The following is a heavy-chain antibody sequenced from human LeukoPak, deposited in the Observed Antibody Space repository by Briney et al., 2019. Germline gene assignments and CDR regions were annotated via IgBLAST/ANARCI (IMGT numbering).Heavy chain of an antibody. CDR2: IYFIGNT. CDR3: ATKKTTPRSGFDY. J-gene: IGHJ4*02. V-gene: IGHV4-59*01. CDR1: GVSISNYY. D-gene: IGHD6-25*01. Sequence: SETLSLTCAVSGVSISNYYLSWIRQPPGKGLEWIGHIYFIGNTNYNASLKSRVTISLDTAKNHFSLKLTSVTAADTAIYYCATKKTTPRSGFDYWGQGTLVTVSS.